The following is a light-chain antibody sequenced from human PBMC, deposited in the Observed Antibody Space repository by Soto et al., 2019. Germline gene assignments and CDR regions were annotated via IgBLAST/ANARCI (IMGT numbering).Light chain of an antibody. CDR2: DAS. CDR3: QQRSNWPPIT. V-gene: IGKV3-11*01. CDR1: QSISSSY. Sequence: IVLTQSPGTMSLSPWETATLSCSASQSISSSYLAWYQQKPGQAPTLLIYDASNRATGIPARFSGSGSGTDFTLTISSLEPEDSSVYYCQQRSNWPPITFGQGTRLDIK. J-gene: IGKJ5*01.